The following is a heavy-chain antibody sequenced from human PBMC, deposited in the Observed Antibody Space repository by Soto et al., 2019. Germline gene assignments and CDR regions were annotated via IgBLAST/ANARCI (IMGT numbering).Heavy chain of an antibody. D-gene: IGHD6-19*01. CDR3: SRGAVSTRTFDY. J-gene: IGHJ4*02. Sequence: TCILIALVPQMSVKCLEGMGVICPGDSDTSYSPSFQGQVIISADKSINTAYLQWSSLRASYIAMYYCSRGAVSTRTFDYWGQGTPVTVSS. V-gene: IGHV5-51*01. CDR1: TCIL. CDR2: ICPGDSDT.